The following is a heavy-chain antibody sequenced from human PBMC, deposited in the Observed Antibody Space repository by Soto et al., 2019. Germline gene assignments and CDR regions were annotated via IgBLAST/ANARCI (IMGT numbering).Heavy chain of an antibody. J-gene: IGHJ4*02. V-gene: IGHV3-53*04. D-gene: IGHD6-19*01. CDR1: GFTVSSNY. Sequence: GGSLRLSCAASGFTVSSNYMSWVRQAPGKGLEWVSVIYSGGSTYYADSVKGRFTISRHNSKNTLYLQMNSLRAEDTAVYYCARSTGYSSGWSFDYWGQGTLVTVSS. CDR2: IYSGGST. CDR3: ARSTGYSSGWSFDY.